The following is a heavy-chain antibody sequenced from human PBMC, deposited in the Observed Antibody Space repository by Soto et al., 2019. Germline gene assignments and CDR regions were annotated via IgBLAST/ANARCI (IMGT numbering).Heavy chain of an antibody. CDR1: GFTFTSSA. D-gene: IGHD3-3*01. CDR2: IVVGSGNT. V-gene: IGHV1-58*01. Sequence: SLKVSCKASGFTFTSSAVQWVRQARGQRLEWIGWIVVGSGNTNYAQKFQERVTITRDMSTSTAYMELSSLRSEDTAVYYCAAFGDYDFWSGRAFDIWGQGTMVTVSS. J-gene: IGHJ3*02. CDR3: AAFGDYDFWSGRAFDI.